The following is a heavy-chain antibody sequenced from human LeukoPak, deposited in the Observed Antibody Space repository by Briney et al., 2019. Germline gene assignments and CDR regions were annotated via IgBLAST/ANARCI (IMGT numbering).Heavy chain of an antibody. CDR3: ARDTYYYYYDSSGYYDY. Sequence: GGSLRLSCAASGFTFSSYWMSWVRQAPGEGLEWVANIKQDGSEKYYVDSVKGRFTISRDNAKNSLYLQMNSLRAEDTAVYYCARDTYYYYYDSSGYYDYWGQGTLVTVSS. V-gene: IGHV3-7*01. D-gene: IGHD3-22*01. CDR1: GFTFSSYW. CDR2: IKQDGSEK. J-gene: IGHJ4*02.